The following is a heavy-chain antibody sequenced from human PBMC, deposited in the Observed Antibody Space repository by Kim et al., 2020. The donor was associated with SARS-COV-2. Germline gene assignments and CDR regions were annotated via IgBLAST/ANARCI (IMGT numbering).Heavy chain of an antibody. CDR1: GGSISSSSYY. J-gene: IGHJ4*02. CDR3: ARHLCDYLSPMTS. CDR2: MYYSGSS. D-gene: IGHD4-17*01. Sequence: SETLSLTCTVSGGSISSSSYYWGWIRQPPGKGLEWIGNMYYSGSSYYNPSLKSRVTISVDTSKNQFSLKLSSGTAADTAVYYCARHLCDYLSPMTSWGQGTLVTVSS. V-gene: IGHV4-39*01.